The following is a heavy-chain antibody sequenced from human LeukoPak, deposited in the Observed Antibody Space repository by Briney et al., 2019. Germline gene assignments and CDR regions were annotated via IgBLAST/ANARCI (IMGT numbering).Heavy chain of an antibody. V-gene: IGHV3-30*02. D-gene: IGHD2-8*01. J-gene: IGHJ6*03. CDR1: RFTVSSNY. Sequence: GGSLRLSCAASRFTVSSNYMTWVRQAPGKGLEWVAYIQNDGSNEQYADSVKGRFSISRDSSKNILYLQMNSLRAEDTAVYYCAKDRCSNGIGCYYYYMDVWGKGTTVTISS. CDR2: IQNDGSNE. CDR3: AKDRCSNGIGCYYYYMDV.